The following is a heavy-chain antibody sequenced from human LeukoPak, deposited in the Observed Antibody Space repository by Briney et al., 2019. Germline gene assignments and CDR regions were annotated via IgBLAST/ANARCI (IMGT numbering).Heavy chain of an antibody. Sequence: AGSLLLSCAASGFTFSSYAMSWVRQPPGKGQEWVSAISGSGGSTYYADSVKGRFTISRDNSKNTLYLQMNSLRAEDTAVYYCAKDQEVRGVIHNWFDRWGQGTLVTVSS. D-gene: IGHD3-10*01. CDR2: ISGSGGST. J-gene: IGHJ5*02. V-gene: IGHV3-23*01. CDR3: AKDQEVRGVIHNWFDR. CDR1: GFTFSSYA.